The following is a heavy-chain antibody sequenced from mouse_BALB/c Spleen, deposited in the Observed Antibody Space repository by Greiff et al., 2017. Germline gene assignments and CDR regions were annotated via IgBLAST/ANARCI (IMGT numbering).Heavy chain of an antibody. CDR2: IDSENGDT. D-gene: IGHD2-1*01. CDR1: GFNIKDYY. V-gene: IGHV14-4*02. CDR3: NAWGGKYFPFGN. J-gene: IGHJ2*01. Sequence: VQLQQSGAELVRSGDSVKLSCTASGFNIKDYYMHWVKQRPEQGLEWIGWIDSENGDTEYAPKFQGKATMTADTASNTAYLQLKSLTSEDTAVYYCNAWGGKYFPFGNWGEGTTLTVSA.